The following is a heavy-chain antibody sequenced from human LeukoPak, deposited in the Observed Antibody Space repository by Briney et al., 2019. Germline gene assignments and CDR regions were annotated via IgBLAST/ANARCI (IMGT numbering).Heavy chain of an antibody. CDR3: ARGSNNWNVDTFDI. V-gene: IGHV4-38-2*02. J-gene: IGHJ3*02. D-gene: IGHD1-20*01. Sequence: SETLSLTCTVSDYSISSGYGYYWGWIRQPPGKGLEWIGNIYHSGITYYNHFNSSLKSRVTISIDTSKNQFSLKLSSVTAADTAVYYCARGSNNWNVDTFDIWGQGTMVTVSS. CDR2: IYHSGIT. CDR1: DYSISSGYGYY.